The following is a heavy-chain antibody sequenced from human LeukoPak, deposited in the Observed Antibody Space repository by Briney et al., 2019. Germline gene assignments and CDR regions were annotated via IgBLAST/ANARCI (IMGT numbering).Heavy chain of an antibody. V-gene: IGHV4-59*11. D-gene: IGHD6-13*01. J-gene: IGHJ3*02. Sequence: SETLSLTCTVSGGSISSHYWSWIRQPPGKGLEWIGYIYYSGSTNYNPSLKSRVTISVDTSKNQFSLKLSSVTAADTAVYYCARDDGQLGENAFDIWGQGTVVTVSS. CDR3: ARDDGQLGENAFDI. CDR2: IYYSGST. CDR1: GGSISSHY.